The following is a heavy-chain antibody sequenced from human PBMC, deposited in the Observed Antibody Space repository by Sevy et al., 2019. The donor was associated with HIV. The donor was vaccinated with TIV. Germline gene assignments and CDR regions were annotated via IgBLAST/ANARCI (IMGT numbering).Heavy chain of an antibody. CDR3: TRARYYYDSGSYYGMDV. CDR1: GFKFGDYV. D-gene: IGHD3-10*01. Sequence: GGSLRLSCRASGFKFGDYVMIWFRQAPGKGLDWVEFIRSKVYGETREHAAAVKGRVTISRDDSKGIAYLQMNSLKTEDTARYFCTRARYYYDSGSYYGMDVWGQGTTVTVSS. V-gene: IGHV3-49*03. J-gene: IGHJ6*02. CDR2: IRSKVYGETR.